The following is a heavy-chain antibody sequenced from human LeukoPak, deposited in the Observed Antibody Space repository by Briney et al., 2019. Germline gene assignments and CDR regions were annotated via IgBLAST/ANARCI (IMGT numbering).Heavy chain of an antibody. V-gene: IGHV4-59*08. J-gene: IGHJ4*02. CDR2: IYYSGST. Sequence: SETLSLTCTVSGGSISSYYWSWIRQPPGKGLEWIGYIYYSGSTNYNPSLKSRVTISVDTSKNQFSLKLSSVTAADTAAYYCARTLYSGSYYAPYWGQGTLVTVSS. CDR1: GGSISSYY. D-gene: IGHD1-26*01. CDR3: ARTLYSGSYYAPY.